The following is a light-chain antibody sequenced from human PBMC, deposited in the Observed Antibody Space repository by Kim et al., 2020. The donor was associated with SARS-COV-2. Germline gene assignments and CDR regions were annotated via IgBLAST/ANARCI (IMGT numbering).Light chain of an antibody. CDR2: STS. CDR1: SGSVSTDHY. V-gene: IGLV8-61*01. J-gene: IGLJ3*02. Sequence: QTVVTQEPSFSVSPGGTVTLTCGLRSGSVSTDHYPAWYQQTPGQPPRTLIYSTSTRSSGVPDRFSGSILGDKAALTITGAQADDECDYHCVLYMGSGIWVFGGGTTVTVL. CDR3: VLYMGSGIWV.